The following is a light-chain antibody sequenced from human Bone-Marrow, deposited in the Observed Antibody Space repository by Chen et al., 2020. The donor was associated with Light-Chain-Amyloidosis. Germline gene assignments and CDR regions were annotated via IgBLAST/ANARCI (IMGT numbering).Light chain of an antibody. CDR2: WAS. CDR3: QQYYRTPYT. CDR1: ESLLYRTNNKNY. Sequence: DIVMTQSPDSLAVSLGERATINCKSSESLLYRTNNKNYLGRYQQNPGHSPKLLMYWASTRESGVPDRFSRRGSVTAFTLTISRLQAEDVAGYYCQQYYRTPYTFGQGTTLEIQ. V-gene: IGKV4-1*01. J-gene: IGKJ2*01.